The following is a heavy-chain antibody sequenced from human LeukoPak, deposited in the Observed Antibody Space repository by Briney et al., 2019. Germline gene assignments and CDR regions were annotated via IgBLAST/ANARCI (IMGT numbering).Heavy chain of an antibody. J-gene: IGHJ4*02. CDR1: GFTFSRYS. V-gene: IGHV3-23*01. CDR2: ISGSSGST. CDR3: ARREYSSSSYYFDY. D-gene: IGHD6-13*01. Sequence: GGSLRLSCAASGFTFSRYSMNWVRQAPGKGLEWVSSISGSSGSTYYADSVKGRFTISRDNSKNTLYLQMNSLRAEDTAVYYCARREYSSSSYYFDYWGQGTLVTVSS.